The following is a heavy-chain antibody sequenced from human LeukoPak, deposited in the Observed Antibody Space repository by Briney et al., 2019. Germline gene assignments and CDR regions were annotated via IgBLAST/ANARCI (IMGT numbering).Heavy chain of an antibody. CDR1: GYTFTSYG. V-gene: IGHV1-46*03. CDR3: ARATSGTTGTDWFDP. J-gene: IGHJ5*02. Sequence: ASVKVSCKASGYTFTSYGISWVRQAPGQGLEWMGIINPSGGSTSYAQKFQGGVTMTRDTSTSTVYMELSSLRSEDTAVYYCARATSGTTGTDWFDPWGQGTLVTVSS. CDR2: INPSGGST. D-gene: IGHD4-17*01.